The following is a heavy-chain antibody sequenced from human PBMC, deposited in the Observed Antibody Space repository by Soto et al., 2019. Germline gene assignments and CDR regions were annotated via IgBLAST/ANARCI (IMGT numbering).Heavy chain of an antibody. D-gene: IGHD2-15*01. CDR1: GFTFSSYD. CDR3: ARAPQGYCSGGSCPNWFDP. J-gene: IGHJ5*02. CDR2: IGTAGDT. V-gene: IGHV3-13*01. Sequence: GGSLRLSCAASGFTFSSYDMHWVRQATGKGLEWVSAIGTAGDTYYPGSVKGRFTISRENAKNSLYLQMNSLRAGDTAVYYCARAPQGYCSGGSCPNWFDPWGQGTLVTVS.